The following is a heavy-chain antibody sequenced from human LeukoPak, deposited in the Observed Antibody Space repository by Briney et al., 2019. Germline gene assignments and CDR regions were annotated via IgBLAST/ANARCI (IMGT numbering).Heavy chain of an antibody. CDR2: ISYDGSNK. D-gene: IGHD5-24*01. J-gene: IGHJ3*02. CDR3: AREMATTHRPNDAFDI. V-gene: IGHV3-30*03. CDR1: GFTFSSYG. Sequence: GGSLRLSCAASGFTFSSYGMHWVRQAPGKGLEWVAVISYDGSNKYYADSVKGRFTISRDNSKNTLYLQMNSLRAEDTAVYYCAREMATTHRPNDAFDIWGQGTMVTVSS.